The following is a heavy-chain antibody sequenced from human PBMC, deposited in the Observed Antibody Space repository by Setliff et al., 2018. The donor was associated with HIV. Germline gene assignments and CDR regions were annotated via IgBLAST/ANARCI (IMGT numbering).Heavy chain of an antibody. CDR3: ARDVTAAGTGLFDY. CDR1: GGSFSGYY. Sequence: NPSETLSLTCDVYGGSFSGYYWSWIRQPPGKGLEWIGESNHSGSTNHNPSLKSRVTISVDTSKRQFSLKLRSVIAADTAVYYCARDVTAAGTGLFDYWGPGTLVTVSS. D-gene: IGHD6-13*01. V-gene: IGHV4-34*01. J-gene: IGHJ4*02. CDR2: SNHSGST.